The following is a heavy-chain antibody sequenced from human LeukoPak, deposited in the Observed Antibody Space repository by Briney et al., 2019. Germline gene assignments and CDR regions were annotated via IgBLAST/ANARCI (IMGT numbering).Heavy chain of an antibody. V-gene: IGHV3-23*01. D-gene: IGHD1-26*01. CDR3: ARLTGAASGTYYFDY. Sequence: GGSLRLSCAASGFTFSTYAMHWVRQPPGKGLEWVSAISGSGGATYHADADSVKGRFIISRDNSKNTLYLQMNSLRSEDTAFYYCARLTGAASGTYYFDYWGQGTLVTVSS. CDR1: GFTFSTYA. CDR2: ISGSGGAT. J-gene: IGHJ4*02.